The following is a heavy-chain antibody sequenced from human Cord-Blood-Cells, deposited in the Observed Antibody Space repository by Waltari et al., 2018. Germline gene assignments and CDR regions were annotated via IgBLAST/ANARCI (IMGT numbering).Heavy chain of an antibody. CDR2: IYTSGST. Sequence: QVQLQESGPGLVKPSETLSLTCTVSGGSISSYYWSWIRQPAGKGLDWIGRIYTSGSTNYNPPLKSRVTMSVDTSKNQFSLKLSSVTAADTAVYYCARQAGDYYYYGMDVWGQGTTVTVSS. D-gene: IGHD4-17*01. J-gene: IGHJ6*02. CDR1: GGSISSYY. CDR3: ARQAGDYYYYGMDV. V-gene: IGHV4-4*07.